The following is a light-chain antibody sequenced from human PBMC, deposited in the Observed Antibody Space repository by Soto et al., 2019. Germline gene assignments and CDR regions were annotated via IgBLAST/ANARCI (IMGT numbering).Light chain of an antibody. CDR1: TSNIGAPHA. CDR3: LSFDNSLSRSV. J-gene: IGLJ2*01. V-gene: IGLV1-40*01. CDR2: DNN. Sequence: QSVPTQPPSVSGAPGQRVTISCTGTTSNIGAPHAVHWYQQVPGTAPKLLVYDNNNRPSGVPDRFTCSKSGTSASLAITGLQAEDEADYFCLSFDNSLSRSVFGGGTKLTVL.